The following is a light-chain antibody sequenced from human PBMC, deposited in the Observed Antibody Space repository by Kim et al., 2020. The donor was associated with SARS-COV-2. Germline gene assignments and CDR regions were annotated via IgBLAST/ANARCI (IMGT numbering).Light chain of an antibody. Sequence: EIVVTQSPATLSLSPGQRATLSCRASQSVSRYVAWYQQKPGQTPRLLIYDASNRATGIPARFSGSGSGTDFTLTISSLEPEDFAVYYCQQRRNWPRTFGQGTRLEIK. CDR2: DAS. CDR3: QQRRNWPRT. V-gene: IGKV3-11*01. J-gene: IGKJ5*01. CDR1: QSVSRY.